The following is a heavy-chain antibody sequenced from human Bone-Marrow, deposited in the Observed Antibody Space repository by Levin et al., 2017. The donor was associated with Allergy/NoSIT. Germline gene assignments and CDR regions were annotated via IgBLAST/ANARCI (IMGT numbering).Heavy chain of an antibody. CDR2: INYSGNT. D-gene: IGHD3-9*01. CDR1: GGSISSRDYF. V-gene: IGHV4-30-4*01. Sequence: NPSETLSLTCSVSGGSISSRDYFWGWIRQPPGKGLEWIGIINYSGNTYYNPSLRSRVFMSVDTSKNQFSLKLTSVTAADTAVYFCARDGSLFDSGEEDYFDSWGQGTLVTVSS. CDR3: ARDGSLFDSGEEDYFDS. J-gene: IGHJ4*02.